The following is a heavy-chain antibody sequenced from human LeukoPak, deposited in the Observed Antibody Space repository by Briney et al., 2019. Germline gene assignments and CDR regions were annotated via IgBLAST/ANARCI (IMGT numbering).Heavy chain of an antibody. CDR3: ATRGGNYYDSSGYFDY. Sequence: PSQTLSLTCAVSGGSISSGGYSWSWIRQPPGKGLEWIGYIYHSGSTYYNPSLKSRVTISVDRSKNQFSLKLSSVTAADTAVYYCATRGGNYYDSSGYFDYWARGTLVTVSS. CDR1: GGSISSGGYS. D-gene: IGHD3-22*01. CDR2: IYHSGST. V-gene: IGHV4-30-2*01. J-gene: IGHJ4*02.